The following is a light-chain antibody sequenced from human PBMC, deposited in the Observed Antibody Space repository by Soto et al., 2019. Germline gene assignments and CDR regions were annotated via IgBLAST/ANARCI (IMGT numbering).Light chain of an antibody. J-gene: IGLJ2*01. V-gene: IGLV2-14*03. CDR1: SSDVGAYNY. CDR3: SSYTDSSTQV. CDR2: DVT. Sequence: QSALTQPASVSGSPGQSITISCTGTSSDVGAYNYVSWYQQHPGKAPKLIIYDVTNRPSGVSNRFSGSKSDNTASLTVPGLQGEDEADYYCSSYTDSSTQVFGGGTKLTV.